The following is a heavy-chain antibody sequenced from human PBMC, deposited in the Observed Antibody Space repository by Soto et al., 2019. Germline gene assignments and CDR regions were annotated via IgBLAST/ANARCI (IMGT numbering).Heavy chain of an antibody. CDR2: IIPILGIA. D-gene: IGHD5-18*01. CDR3: ATWQAAMVD. V-gene: IGHV1-69*02. J-gene: IGHJ1*01. Sequence: QVQLVQSGAEVKKPGASVKVSCKASGGTFSSYTISSVRQAPGQGLEWMGRIIPILGIANSAQKFQGRVTITADKATSTAYMELSSLRSEDTGVYYCATWQAAMVDWGQGTQVAVCS. CDR1: GGTFSSYT.